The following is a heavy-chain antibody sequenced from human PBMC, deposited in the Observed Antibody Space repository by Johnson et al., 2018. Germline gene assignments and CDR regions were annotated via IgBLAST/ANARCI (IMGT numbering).Heavy chain of an antibody. Sequence: QVQLQESGPGLVKPSETLSLTCTVSGGSISSSSYYWGWIRQPPGKGLEWIRSIYYSGSTYYNPSLKSRVTISVDTSKNQFSLKLSSVTAPDTAVYYCAKEWYSYGLGAFDIWGQGKMVTVSS. CDR3: AKEWYSYGLGAFDI. CDR2: IYYSGST. J-gene: IGHJ3*02. V-gene: IGHV4-39*02. CDR1: GGSISSSSYY. D-gene: IGHD5-18*01.